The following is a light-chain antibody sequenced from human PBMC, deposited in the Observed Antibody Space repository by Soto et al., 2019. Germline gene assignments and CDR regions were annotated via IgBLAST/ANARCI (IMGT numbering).Light chain of an antibody. CDR3: QQYNNWPPT. CDR2: AAS. Sequence: EIVMTQSPATLSVSPGERATLSCRASQSVGGSLAWYQQRPGQAPRLLIYAASARATGTPARFSGSGSGTEFTLTISGLHSEDFAVYSCQQYNNWPPTFGQGTKVDIK. J-gene: IGKJ2*01. CDR1: QSVGGS. V-gene: IGKV3-15*01.